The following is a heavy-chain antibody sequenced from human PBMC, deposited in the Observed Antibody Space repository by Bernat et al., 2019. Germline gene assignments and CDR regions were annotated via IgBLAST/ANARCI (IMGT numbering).Heavy chain of an antibody. CDR1: GFTFSSYW. J-gene: IGHJ4*02. CDR3: ARMGSSSSAY. D-gene: IGHD6-6*01. V-gene: IGHV3-7*01. Sequence: EVQLVESGGGLVQPGGSLRLSCAASGFTFSSYWMSWVRQAPGKGLEWVANIKQDGSEKNYVDSVKGRFTISRDNAKNSLYLQMNSLRVEDTAVYYWARMGSSSSAYWGQGTLVTVSS. CDR2: IKQDGSEK.